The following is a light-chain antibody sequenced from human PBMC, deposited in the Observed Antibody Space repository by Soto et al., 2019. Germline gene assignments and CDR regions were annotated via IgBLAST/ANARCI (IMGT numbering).Light chain of an antibody. J-gene: IGLJ2*01. CDR3: TSYTTTGTYVV. CDR2: EVS. CDR1: SSDVGGYNY. Sequence: QSALTQPASVSGSPGQSITISCTGTSSDVGGYNYVSWYQQHPGKAPKLMIYEVSNRPSGVSYRFSGSKSGNTASLTISGLQAEDEASYYCTSYTTTGTYVVFGGGTKLTVL. V-gene: IGLV2-14*01.